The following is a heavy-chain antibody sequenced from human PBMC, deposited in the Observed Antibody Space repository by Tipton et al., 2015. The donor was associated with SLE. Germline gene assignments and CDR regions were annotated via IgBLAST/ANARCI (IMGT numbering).Heavy chain of an antibody. V-gene: IGHV3-23*01. Sequence: SLRLSCAASGFTFSSYAMSWVRQAPGKGLEWVSTISGSGGNTYYADSVKGRFTISRDNSKNTLYLQMNSLRAEDTAVYYCARGPSGYSGSFFDYWGQGTLVTVSS. J-gene: IGHJ4*02. CDR2: ISGSGGNT. CDR3: ARGPSGYSGSFFDY. D-gene: IGHD1-26*01. CDR1: GFTFSSYA.